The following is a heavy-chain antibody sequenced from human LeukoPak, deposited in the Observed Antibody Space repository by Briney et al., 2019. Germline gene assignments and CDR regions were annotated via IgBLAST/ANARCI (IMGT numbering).Heavy chain of an antibody. V-gene: IGHV3-20*04. Sequence: PGGSLRLSCVVSGFTVSTNYMSWVRQAPGKGLEWVSGINWNGGSTGYADSVKGRFTISRDNAKNSLYLQMNSLRAEDTALYYCARDSPQSIVGVWFDPWGQGTLVTVSS. CDR2: INWNGGST. CDR3: ARDSPQSIVGVWFDP. J-gene: IGHJ5*02. D-gene: IGHD2-15*01. CDR1: GFTVSTNY.